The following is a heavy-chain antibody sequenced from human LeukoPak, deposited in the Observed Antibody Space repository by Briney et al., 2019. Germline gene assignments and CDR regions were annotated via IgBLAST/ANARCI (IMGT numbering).Heavy chain of an antibody. D-gene: IGHD3-22*01. J-gene: IGHJ4*02. V-gene: IGHV3-53*01. CDR3: ARSRYYDSSGYPDY. CDR1: GFTVSSNY. Sequence: GGSLRLSCAASGFTVSSNYMSWVRQAPGKGLEWVSVIYSSGSTYYADSVKGRFTISRDNSKNTLYLQMNSLRAEDAAVYYCARSRYYDSSGYPDYWGQGTLFTVSS. CDR2: IYSSGST.